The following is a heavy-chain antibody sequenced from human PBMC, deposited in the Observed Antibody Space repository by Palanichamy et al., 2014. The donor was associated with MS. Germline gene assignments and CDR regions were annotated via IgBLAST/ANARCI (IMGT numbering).Heavy chain of an antibody. CDR2: TYYRSKWYD. Sequence: QVQLQQSGPGLVNPSQTLSLTCAISGDSVSSNSAAWNWIRQSPSRGLEWLGRTYYRSKWYDDYAISVRGRITINPDTPKNQFSLQLNSVTPEDTAVYYCARGGYFYDTSGYYYLDSWGQGTLVTVSS. D-gene: IGHD3-22*01. J-gene: IGHJ4*02. CDR1: GDSVSSNSAA. CDR3: ARGGYFYDTSGYYYLDS. V-gene: IGHV6-1*01.